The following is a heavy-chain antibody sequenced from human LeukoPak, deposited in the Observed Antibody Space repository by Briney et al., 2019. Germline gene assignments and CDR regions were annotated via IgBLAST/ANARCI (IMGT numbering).Heavy chain of an antibody. CDR2: ISSSSSTI. Sequence: GGSLRLSCADSGFTFRSYSMNWVRQAPGKGLERVSYISSSSSTIYYADSVKGRFTISRDNAKNSLYLQMNSLRDEDTAIYYCARGGSSWSVFDHWGQGTLVTVSS. CDR1: GFTFRSYS. J-gene: IGHJ4*02. D-gene: IGHD6-13*01. CDR3: ARGGSSWSVFDH. V-gene: IGHV3-48*02.